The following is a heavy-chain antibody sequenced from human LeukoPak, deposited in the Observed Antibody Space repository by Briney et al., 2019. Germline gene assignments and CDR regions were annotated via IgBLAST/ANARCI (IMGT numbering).Heavy chain of an antibody. D-gene: IGHD6-19*01. CDR2: IRYDGSNK. CDR3: AKPTYSSGWTPPTDY. Sequence: GGSLGLSCAASGFTFSSYGMHWVRQVPGKGLEWVAFIRYDGSNKYYADSVKGRFTISRDNSKNTLYLQMNSLRAEDTAVYYCAKPTYSSGWTPPTDYWGQGTLVTVSS. J-gene: IGHJ4*02. CDR1: GFTFSSYG. V-gene: IGHV3-30*02.